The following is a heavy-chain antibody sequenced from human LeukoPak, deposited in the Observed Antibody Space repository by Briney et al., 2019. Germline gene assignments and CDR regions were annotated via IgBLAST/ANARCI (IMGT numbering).Heavy chain of an antibody. Sequence: GGSLRLSCAASGFTFSNDAMSWVRQAPGKGLEWVSTISGSAGSAYYADSVKGRFTISRDNSKNTLYLQMNSLRAEDTAVYYCAKGGSSGYYNHFDYWGQGTLVTVSS. J-gene: IGHJ4*02. CDR3: AKGGSSGYYNHFDY. CDR1: GFTFSNDA. CDR2: ISGSAGSA. D-gene: IGHD3-22*01. V-gene: IGHV3-23*01.